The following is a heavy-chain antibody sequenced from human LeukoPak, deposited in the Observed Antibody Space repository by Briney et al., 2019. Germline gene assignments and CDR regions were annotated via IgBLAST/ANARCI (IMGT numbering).Heavy chain of an antibody. CDR2: IFYSGST. V-gene: IGHV4-59*01. CDR3: ARGQAGTGY. J-gene: IGHJ4*02. Sequence: PSETLSPTCTVSGGSISSYYWSWIRQPPGKGLEWIGYIFYSGSTNYNPSLKSRVTISVDTSKNQFSLKLSSVTAADTAVYYCARGQAGTGYWGQGILVTVSS. D-gene: IGHD6-13*01. CDR1: GGSISSYY.